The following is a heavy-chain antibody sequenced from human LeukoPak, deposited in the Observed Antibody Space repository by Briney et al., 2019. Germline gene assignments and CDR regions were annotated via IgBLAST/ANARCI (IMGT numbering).Heavy chain of an antibody. J-gene: IGHJ4*02. CDR3: ATDRNLGPFDI. D-gene: IGHD1-7*01. Sequence: ASVKASCKLSGDTLTELSIHWVRQAPGKGLEWMGGFDVETAKTVYEQKFQGRVTMTEDTSADTAYMELSDLISEDTALYYCATDRNLGPFDIWGQGTLVTVSS. CDR1: GDTLTELS. CDR2: FDVETAKT. V-gene: IGHV1-24*01.